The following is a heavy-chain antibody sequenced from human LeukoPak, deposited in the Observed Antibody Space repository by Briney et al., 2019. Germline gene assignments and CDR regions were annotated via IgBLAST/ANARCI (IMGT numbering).Heavy chain of an antibody. J-gene: IGHJ6*02. CDR3: ARERRYFDWLLYKNYYYYGMDV. CDR1: GGTFSSYA. Sequence: SVKVSCKASGGTFSSYAISWVRQAPGQGLEWMGGIIPIFGTANYAQKFQGRVTITADESTSTAYMELSSLRSEDTAVYYCARERRYFDWLLYKNYYYYGMDVWGQGTTVTVSS. V-gene: IGHV1-69*13. CDR2: IIPIFGTA. D-gene: IGHD3-9*01.